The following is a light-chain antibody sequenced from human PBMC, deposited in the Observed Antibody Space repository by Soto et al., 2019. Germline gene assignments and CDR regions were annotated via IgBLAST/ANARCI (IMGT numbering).Light chain of an antibody. CDR3: AAWDDTLNGVV. Sequence: QPVLPQPPSASGTPGQRVTISCSGSSSNIGSNAINWYHQLPGAAPKLLIYHGNQRPSGVPDRFSGSKSGTSAALAIGGLQSEDEADYFCAAWDDTLNGVVFGGGTKRTVL. V-gene: IGLV1-44*01. J-gene: IGLJ2*01. CDR1: SSNIGSNA. CDR2: HGN.